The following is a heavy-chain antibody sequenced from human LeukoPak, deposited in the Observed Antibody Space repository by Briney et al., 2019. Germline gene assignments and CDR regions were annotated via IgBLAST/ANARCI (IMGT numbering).Heavy chain of an antibody. V-gene: IGHV3-33*06. D-gene: IGHD3/OR15-3a*01. CDR1: GFTFSTYG. CDR3: AKGAFWTGYSEYFDP. CDR2: IWNDGIKK. J-gene: IGHJ4*02. Sequence: GGSLRLSCAACGFTFSTYGMYWVRQAPGKGLEWAALIWNDGIKKYYAESVKGRFTISRDNSKNTLYLQMDSLRVEDTAVYYCAKGAFWTGYSEYFDPWGQGILVTVSS.